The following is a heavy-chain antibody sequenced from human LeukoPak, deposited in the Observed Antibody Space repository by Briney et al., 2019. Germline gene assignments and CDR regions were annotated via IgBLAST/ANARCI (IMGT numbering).Heavy chain of an antibody. D-gene: IGHD2-2*02. CDR2: IIPIFGTA. V-gene: IGHV1-69*05. Sequence: ASVKVSCKASGGTFSSYAISWVRQAPGQGLEWMGGIIPIFGTANYAQKFQGRVTITTDESTSTAYMELSSLRSEDTAVYYCARVHCSSTSCYTGASYYHYMDVWGKGTTVTVSS. J-gene: IGHJ6*03. CDR3: ARVHCSSTSCYTGASYYHYMDV. CDR1: GGTFSSYA.